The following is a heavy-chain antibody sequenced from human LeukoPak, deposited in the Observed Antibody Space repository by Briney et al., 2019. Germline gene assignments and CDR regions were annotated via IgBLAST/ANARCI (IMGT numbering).Heavy chain of an antibody. CDR2: IHTGGTT. D-gene: IGHD3-10*01. CDR3: ARVWFGYFFQ. CDR1: GFDISYNY. Sequence: GGSLRLSCAASGFDISYNYVGWVRQAPGKGLEWVSVIHTGGTTHYADSVKGRFTISKDISNNTVYLQMNSVGVEDTAVYYCARVWFGYFFQWGQGALVTVSS. J-gene: IGHJ4*02. V-gene: IGHV3-53*01.